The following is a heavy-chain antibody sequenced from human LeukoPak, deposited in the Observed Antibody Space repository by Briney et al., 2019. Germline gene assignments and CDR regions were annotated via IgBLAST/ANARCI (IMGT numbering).Heavy chain of an antibody. J-gene: IGHJ4*02. D-gene: IGHD6-19*01. Sequence: GGSLRLSCEVSGFTISSYWMHWVRQAPGKGLVWVSRINTDGSRTVYADSVRGRFTISRDNAKNTMYLQMYSLRAEDTAVYYCARGGLDPVDYWGQGTLVTVSS. CDR2: INTDGSRT. CDR3: ARGGLDPVDY. V-gene: IGHV3-74*01. CDR1: GFTISSYW.